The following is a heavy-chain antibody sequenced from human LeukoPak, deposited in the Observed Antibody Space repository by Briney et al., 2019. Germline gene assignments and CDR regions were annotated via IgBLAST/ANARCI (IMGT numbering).Heavy chain of an antibody. D-gene: IGHD2-15*01. CDR2: ISGGGVTT. V-gene: IGHV3-23*01. Sequence: GGSLRLSCVGSGFTSIAYALTWARQAPGRGLEWVSGISGGGVTTYYADSVKGRFTISRDNSKNTLYLQMNSLRADDTAIYYCANHLEYCSTGSCSFFDYWGQGTLVTVSS. CDR1: GFTSIAYA. CDR3: ANHLEYCSTGSCSFFDY. J-gene: IGHJ4*02.